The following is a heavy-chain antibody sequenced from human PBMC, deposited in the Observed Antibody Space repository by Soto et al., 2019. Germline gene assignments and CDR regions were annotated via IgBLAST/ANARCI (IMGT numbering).Heavy chain of an antibody. V-gene: IGHV2-70*01. Sequence: GSGPTLVNPTQTLTLTCTFSGFSLSTSGMCVSWIRQPPGKALEWLALIDWDDDKYYSTSLKTRLTISKDTSKNQVVLTMTNMDPVDTATYYCARIPARVLLWFGEPWGPPYYYGMDVWGQGTTVTVSS. D-gene: IGHD3-10*01. J-gene: IGHJ6*02. CDR1: GFSLSTSGMC. CDR2: IDWDDDK. CDR3: ARIPARVLLWFGEPWGPPYYYGMDV.